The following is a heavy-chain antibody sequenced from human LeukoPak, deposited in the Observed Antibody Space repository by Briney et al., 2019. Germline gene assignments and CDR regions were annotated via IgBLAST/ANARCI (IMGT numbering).Heavy chain of an antibody. D-gene: IGHD3-3*01. CDR2: INHSGST. J-gene: IGHJ4*02. CDR1: DGSFSGYY. V-gene: IGHV4-34*01. CDR3: ARGLNDSWTGENY. Sequence: PSETLSLTCAVYDGSFSGYYWSWIRQPPGKGVEWIGEINHSGSTNYNPSLKSRVTISLDTSKSQFSLKVRYVTAADTAVYYCARGLNDSWTGENYWGQGTLVTVSS.